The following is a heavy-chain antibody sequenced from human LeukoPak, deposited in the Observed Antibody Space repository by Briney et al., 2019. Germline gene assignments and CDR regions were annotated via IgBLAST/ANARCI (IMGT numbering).Heavy chain of an antibody. J-gene: IGHJ4*02. D-gene: IGHD2-8*02. CDR2: FDGNGPNT. CDR3: AKPRTTGLGWAQFDY. CDR1: GFTFSSFA. V-gene: IGHV3-23*01. Sequence: GGSLRLSCTASGFTFSSFAMTWVRQAPGKGLEWVSGFDGNGPNTYYADSVKGRWTISRDNSRNTLYLEMNSLRPEDTAIYYCAKPRTTGLGWAQFDYWGQGSLVTVSS.